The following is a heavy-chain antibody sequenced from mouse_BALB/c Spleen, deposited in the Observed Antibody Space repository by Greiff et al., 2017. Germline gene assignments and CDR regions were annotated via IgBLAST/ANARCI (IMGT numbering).Heavy chain of an antibody. D-gene: IGHD1-1*01. CDR1: GFTFSSYG. CDR2: ITSNGGST. CDR3: AREGRHYGFAY. V-gene: IGHV5-6-3*01. Sequence: EVKLVESGGGLVQPGGSLKLSCAASGFTFSSYGMSWVRQTPDKRLELVATITSNGGSTYYPDSVKGRFTISRDNAKNTLYLQMSSLKSEDTAMYYCAREGRHYGFAYWGQGTLVTVSA. J-gene: IGHJ3*01.